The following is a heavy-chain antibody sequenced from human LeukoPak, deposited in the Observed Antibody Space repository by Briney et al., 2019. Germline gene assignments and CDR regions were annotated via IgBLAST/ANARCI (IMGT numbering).Heavy chain of an antibody. Sequence: SETLSLTCTVSGGSISSSSYYWGWIRQPPGKGLEYIGSMYYSVSTCYNPSLKSRVTISVDTSKNQFSLTLNSVTAADTAVYFCARHRGAWGSSCPNSSLDPWGQGTLVTVSS. CDR1: GGSISSSSYY. J-gene: IGHJ5*02. CDR3: ARHRGAWGSSCPNSSLDP. V-gene: IGHV4-39*01. D-gene: IGHD6-13*01. CDR2: MYYSVST.